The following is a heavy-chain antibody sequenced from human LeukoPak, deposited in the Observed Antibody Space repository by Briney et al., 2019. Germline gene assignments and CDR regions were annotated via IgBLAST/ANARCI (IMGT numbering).Heavy chain of an antibody. J-gene: IGHJ3*02. D-gene: IGHD6-13*01. Sequence: SETLSLTCTVFGGSISSYYWSWIRQPPGKGLEWIGYIYYSGSTNYNPSLKSRVTISVDTSKNQFSLKLSSVTAADTAVYYCARYGEQLEDFDIWGQGTMVTVSS. CDR2: IYYSGST. CDR3: ARYGEQLEDFDI. CDR1: GGSISSYY. V-gene: IGHV4-59*01.